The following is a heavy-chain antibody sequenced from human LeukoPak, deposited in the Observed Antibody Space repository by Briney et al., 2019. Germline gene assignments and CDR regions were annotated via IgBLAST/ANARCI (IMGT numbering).Heavy chain of an antibody. V-gene: IGHV1-2*02. J-gene: IGHJ4*02. CDR3: ARGSTVGATESLGFDY. CDR1: GYTLTELS. Sequence: ASVKVSCKVSGYTLTELSMHWVRQAPGQGLEWMGWINPNSGDTHYAQNFQGRVTMTRDTSISTAYMELSRLRSDDTAMNYCARGSTVGATESLGFDYWGQGTPVTVSS. CDR2: INPNSGDT. D-gene: IGHD1-26*01.